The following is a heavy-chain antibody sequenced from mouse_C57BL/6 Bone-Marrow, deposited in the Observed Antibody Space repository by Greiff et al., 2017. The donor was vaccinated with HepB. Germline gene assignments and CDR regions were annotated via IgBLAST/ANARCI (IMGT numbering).Heavy chain of an antibody. CDR2: IWSGGST. CDR1: GFSLTSYG. Sequence: VMLVESGPGLVQPSQSLSITCTVSGFSLTSYGVHWVRQSPGKGLEWLGVIWSGGSTDYNAAFISRLSISKDNSKSQVFFKMNSLQADDTAIYYCARETYDYGKEFWYFDVWGTGTTVTVSS. CDR3: ARETYDYGKEFWYFDV. J-gene: IGHJ1*03. V-gene: IGHV2-2*01. D-gene: IGHD2-4*01.